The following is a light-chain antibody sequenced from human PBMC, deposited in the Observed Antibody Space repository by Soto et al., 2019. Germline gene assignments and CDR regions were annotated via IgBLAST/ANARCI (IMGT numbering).Light chain of an antibody. CDR3: SSYTSSSTLV. J-gene: IGLJ1*01. V-gene: IGLV2-14*01. CDR1: SSDVGGYNY. Sequence: QSVLTQPASVSGSPGQSITISCTGTSSDVGGYNYVSWYQHHRGKAPKLMIYEVSNRAAVVASRFSGTKSGNTASLTTSVLQAEDEADYYCSSYTSSSTLVFGTGTKVTVL. CDR2: EVS.